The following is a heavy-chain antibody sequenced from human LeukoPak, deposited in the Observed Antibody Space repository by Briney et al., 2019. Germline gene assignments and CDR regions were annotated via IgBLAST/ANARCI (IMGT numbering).Heavy chain of an antibody. J-gene: IGHJ5*02. Sequence: ASVKVSCKASGYTFTSYYMHWVRQAPGQGLEWMGIINPSGGSTSYAQKFQGRVTMTRDTSTSTVYMELSSLRSEDTAVYYCARDRRRITMVRGVIFWLDPWGQGTLVTVSS. V-gene: IGHV1-46*01. CDR3: ARDRRRITMVRGVIFWLDP. CDR1: GYTFTSYY. CDR2: INPSGGST. D-gene: IGHD3-10*01.